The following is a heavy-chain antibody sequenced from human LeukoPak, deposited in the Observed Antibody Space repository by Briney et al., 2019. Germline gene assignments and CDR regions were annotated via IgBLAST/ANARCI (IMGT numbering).Heavy chain of an antibody. CDR2: INPNSGGT. CDR3: ARDRGRTYYYDSSAYDAFDI. D-gene: IGHD3-22*01. Sequence: GASVKVSCKASGYTFTGYYMHWVRQAPGQGLEWMGWINPNSGGTNYAQKFQGRVTMTRDTSISTAYMELSRLRSDDTAVYYCARDRGRTYYYDSSAYDAFDIWGQGTMVTVSS. CDR1: GYTFTGYY. V-gene: IGHV1-2*02. J-gene: IGHJ3*02.